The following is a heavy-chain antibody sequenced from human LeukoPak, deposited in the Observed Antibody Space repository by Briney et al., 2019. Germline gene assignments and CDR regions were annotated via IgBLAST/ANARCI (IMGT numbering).Heavy chain of an antibody. J-gene: IGHJ4*02. Sequence: ASVKVSCRASGYTFTSYGITWVRQAPGQGLEWMGWISGYNGKTNYGQKLQGRVTMTTDTSTNTAYMELSSLRSEDTAVYYCARAGGYCGRISCPYYFDYWGQGSLVAVSS. D-gene: IGHD2-15*01. CDR3: ARAGGYCGRISCPYYFDY. V-gene: IGHV1-18*01. CDR1: GYTFTSYG. CDR2: ISGYNGKT.